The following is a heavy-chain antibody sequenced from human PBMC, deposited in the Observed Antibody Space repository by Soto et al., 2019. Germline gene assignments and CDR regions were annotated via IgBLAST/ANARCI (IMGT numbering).Heavy chain of an antibody. CDR3: ASHLDSRYSDSWYKWWHIYY. CDR2: ISYSTSHI. CDR1: GITFSSYG. D-gene: IGHD1-26*01. Sequence: EVQLVESGGGLVKPGGSLRLSCAASGITFSSYGMNWVRQAPGKGLEWVSSISYSTSHIYYADSAKGRFTISRDNAKNSLYLQIGSLRAEDTAMCYCASHLDSRYSDSWYKWWHIYYGGYVTLVTVSS. J-gene: IGHJ4*01. V-gene: IGHV3-21*01.